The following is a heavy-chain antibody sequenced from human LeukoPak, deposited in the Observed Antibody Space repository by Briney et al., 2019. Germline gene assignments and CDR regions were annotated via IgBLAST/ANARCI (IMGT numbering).Heavy chain of an antibody. CDR2: ISANGDST. CDR1: GFTFSNYA. D-gene: IGHD3-22*01. CDR3: AREDRVVNLMDV. Sequence: GGSLTLSCAASGFTFSNYAMHWVRQAPAKGLEYVSAISANGDSTYYANSVKGRFTISRDNSKNTLYLQMDSLRAEDMAVYYCAREDRVVNLMDVWGQGTTVTISS. J-gene: IGHJ6*02. V-gene: IGHV3-64*01.